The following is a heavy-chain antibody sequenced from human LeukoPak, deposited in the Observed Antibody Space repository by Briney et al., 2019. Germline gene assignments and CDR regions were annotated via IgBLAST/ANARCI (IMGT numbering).Heavy chain of an antibody. D-gene: IGHD3-10*01. CDR1: GYTFTSYG. J-gene: IGHJ4*02. Sequence: GASVKVSCKASGYTFTSYGISWVRQAPGQGLEWMGWISAYNGNTTYAQKLQGRVTMTTDTSTSTAYMELRSLRSDDTAVYYCARDPVEVWFGELTNPLFDYWGQGTLVTVSS. CDR3: ARDPVEVWFGELTNPLFDY. CDR2: ISAYNGNT. V-gene: IGHV1-18*01.